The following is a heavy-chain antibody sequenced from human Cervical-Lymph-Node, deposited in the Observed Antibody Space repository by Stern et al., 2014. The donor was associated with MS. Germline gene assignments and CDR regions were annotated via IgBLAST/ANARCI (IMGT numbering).Heavy chain of an antibody. Sequence: VQLVESGGGVVQPGRSLRLSCAASGFSFSRYAMHWVRQAPGKGLEWVAFIWYDGSNPYYADSVTGRFTTSRDNFKNTLYLQMNSLRAEDTAVYYCASAYSSSHYYFDYWGQGTLVTVSS. J-gene: IGHJ4*02. D-gene: IGHD6-13*01. V-gene: IGHV3-33*01. CDR2: IWYDGSNP. CDR3: ASAYSSSHYYFDY. CDR1: GFSFSRYA.